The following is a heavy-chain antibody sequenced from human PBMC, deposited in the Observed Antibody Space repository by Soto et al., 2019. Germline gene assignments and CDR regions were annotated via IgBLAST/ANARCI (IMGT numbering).Heavy chain of an antibody. CDR2: INWNGGST. V-gene: IGHV3-20*04. CDR3: ARDLFPLRQDRNWFDP. J-gene: IGHJ5*02. CDR1: GFTFSRYT. D-gene: IGHD3-16*01. Sequence: PGGSLRLSCAASGFTFSRYTMSWVRQAPGKGLEWVSGINWNGGSTGYADSVKGRFTISRDNAKNSLYLQMNSLRAEDTALYYCARDLFPLRQDRNWFDPWGQGTLVTVSS.